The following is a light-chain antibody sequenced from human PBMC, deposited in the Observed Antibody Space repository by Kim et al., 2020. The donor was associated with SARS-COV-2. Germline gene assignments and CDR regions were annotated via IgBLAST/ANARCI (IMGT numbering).Light chain of an antibody. Sequence: SYELTQPPSVSVSPGQTASITCSGDKLGDKYACWYQQKPGQSPVLVIYQDSKRPSGIPERFSGPNSGNTATLTISGTQAMAEADYYCQAWDSSTAVFGGG. CDR2: QDS. V-gene: IGLV3-1*01. CDR1: KLGDKY. CDR3: QAWDSSTAV. J-gene: IGLJ3*02.